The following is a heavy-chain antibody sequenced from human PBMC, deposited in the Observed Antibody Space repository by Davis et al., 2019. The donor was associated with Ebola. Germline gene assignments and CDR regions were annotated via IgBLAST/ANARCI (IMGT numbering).Heavy chain of an antibody. CDR1: GFTFSSYW. J-gene: IGHJ4*02. CDR3: ASGGSSDY. D-gene: IGHD6-6*01. Sequence: GESLKISCAASGFTFSSYWMHWVRQAPGKGLVWVSRINSDGSSTSYADSVKGRFTISRDNAKNTLYLQMNSLRAEDTAVYCCASGGSSDYWGQGTLVTVSS. CDR2: INSDGSST. V-gene: IGHV3-74*01.